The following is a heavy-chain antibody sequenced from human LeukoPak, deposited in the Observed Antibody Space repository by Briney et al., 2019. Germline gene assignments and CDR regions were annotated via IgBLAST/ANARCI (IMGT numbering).Heavy chain of an antibody. J-gene: IGHJ2*01. Sequence: SETLSLTCTVSGGSISSGGYSWSWIRQHPGKGLEWIGYIYYSGSTYYNPSLKSRVTMSVDTSKNQFSLKLSSVTAADTAVYYCARLEDSSGYYYWYFDLWGRGTLVTVSS. V-gene: IGHV4-31*03. CDR1: GGSISSGGYS. CDR3: ARLEDSSGYYYWYFDL. CDR2: IYYSGST. D-gene: IGHD3-22*01.